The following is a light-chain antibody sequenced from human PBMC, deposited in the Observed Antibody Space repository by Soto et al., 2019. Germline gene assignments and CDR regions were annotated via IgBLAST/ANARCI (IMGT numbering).Light chain of an antibody. CDR2: DAS. V-gene: IGKV1-5*01. Sequence: DIEMTQSPSTLSASVGDRLTITCRASQSISMWLAWYQQKPGKAPKFLIYDASTLENGVPSRFSGSGSGTEFTLTISSLQPDDFATYYCQQYDTYPWTCGQGTKVDIK. CDR3: QQYDTYPWT. CDR1: QSISMW. J-gene: IGKJ1*01.